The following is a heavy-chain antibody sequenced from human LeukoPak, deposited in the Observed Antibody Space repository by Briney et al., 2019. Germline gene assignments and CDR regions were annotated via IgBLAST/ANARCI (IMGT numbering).Heavy chain of an antibody. D-gene: IGHD2-2*01. Sequence: ASVKVSCKASGYTFTSYGISWVRQAPGQGLEWMGWISAYNGNTNYAQKLQGRVTMTTDTSTSTAYMELRSLRSDDTAVYYCARPIGYCSSTSCYRNYAFDIWGQGTMVTVSS. CDR1: GYTFTSYG. J-gene: IGHJ3*02. CDR2: ISAYNGNT. CDR3: ARPIGYCSSTSCYRNYAFDI. V-gene: IGHV1-18*01.